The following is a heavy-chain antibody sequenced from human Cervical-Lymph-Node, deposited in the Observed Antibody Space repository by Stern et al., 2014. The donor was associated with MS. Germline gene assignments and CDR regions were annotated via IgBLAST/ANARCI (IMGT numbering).Heavy chain of an antibody. Sequence: VQLLESGGGVVQPGGSLRLSCATSGFAFASYDLHWVRQAPGKGLEWVAFISNDGSNKYYADSLKDRFIVSRDYSKKTLNLQINSLRREDTAVYYCALPGHFYTNAPDYWGQGTLVTDSS. CDR2: ISNDGSNK. CDR3: ALPGHFYTNAPDY. CDR1: GFAFASYD. J-gene: IGHJ4*02. V-gene: IGHV3-30*03. D-gene: IGHD2-8*01.